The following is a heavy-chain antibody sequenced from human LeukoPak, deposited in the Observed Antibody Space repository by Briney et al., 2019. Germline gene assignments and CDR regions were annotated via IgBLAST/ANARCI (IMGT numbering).Heavy chain of an antibody. Sequence: PSETLPLTCTVSGGSISSSSYYWGWIRQPPGKGLEWIGSIYYSGTTYYNPSLKSRLTISVDTSKSQFSLSLTSVTAADTAVYYCARLIRGGYYYMDVWGKGTTVTVSS. D-gene: IGHD3-10*01. CDR1: GGSISSSSYY. CDR2: IYYSGTT. J-gene: IGHJ6*03. CDR3: ARLIRGGYYYMDV. V-gene: IGHV4-39*01.